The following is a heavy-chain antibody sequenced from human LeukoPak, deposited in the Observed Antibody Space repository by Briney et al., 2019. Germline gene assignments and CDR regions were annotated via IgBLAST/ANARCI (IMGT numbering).Heavy chain of an antibody. CDR1: GFIFIHFA. Sequence: PGGSLRLSCAASGFIFIHFAMQWLRQAPGKGLEWVALISYDGSHTYYADSMKGRFTISRDNYRNVLYLQMTSLSGDESTVYYCAREEQDRLRDYYMDVWGKGTTVTVSS. CDR3: AREEQDRLRDYYMDV. V-gene: IGHV3-30*01. CDR2: ISYDGSHT. D-gene: IGHD1-26*01. J-gene: IGHJ6*03.